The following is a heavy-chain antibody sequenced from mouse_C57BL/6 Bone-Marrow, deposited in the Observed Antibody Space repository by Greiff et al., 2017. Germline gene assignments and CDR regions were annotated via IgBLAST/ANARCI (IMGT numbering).Heavy chain of an antibody. V-gene: IGHV1-63*01. CDR1: GYTFTNYW. Sequence: VQLQQSGAELVRPGTSVKMSCKASGYTFTNYWIGWAKQRPGHGLEWIGDIYPGGGYTNYNEKFKGKATLTADKSSSTAYMQFSSLTSEDSAIYYGARTFYYGDDAGFAYWGQGTLVTVSA. CDR2: IYPGGGYT. D-gene: IGHD2-2*01. J-gene: IGHJ3*01. CDR3: ARTFYYGDDAGFAY.